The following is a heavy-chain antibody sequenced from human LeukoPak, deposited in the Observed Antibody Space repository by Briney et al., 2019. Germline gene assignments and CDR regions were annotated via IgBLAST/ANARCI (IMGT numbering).Heavy chain of an antibody. Sequence: GGSLRLSCAASGFTFSSYAMSWVRQAPGKGLEWVLAISGSGGSTYYADSVKGRFTISRDNSKNTLYLQMNSLRAEDTAVYYCAKDPTYYGSGSYPDYWGQGTLVTVSS. CDR2: ISGSGGST. D-gene: IGHD3-10*01. CDR1: GFTFSSYA. V-gene: IGHV3-23*01. CDR3: AKDPTYYGSGSYPDY. J-gene: IGHJ4*02.